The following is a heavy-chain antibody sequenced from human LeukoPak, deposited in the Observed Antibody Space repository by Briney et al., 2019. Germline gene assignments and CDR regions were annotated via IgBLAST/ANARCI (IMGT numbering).Heavy chain of an antibody. Sequence: PGGSLRLSCAVSGFNFRDHWMDWVRQAPGKGLEWVSGISWNSGSIGYADSVKGRFTISRDNAKNSLYLQMNSLRAEDTALYYCAKVHGYSYGPFDYWGQGTLVTVSS. CDR2: ISWNSGSI. V-gene: IGHV3-9*01. CDR1: GFNFRDHW. D-gene: IGHD5-18*01. CDR3: AKVHGYSYGPFDY. J-gene: IGHJ4*02.